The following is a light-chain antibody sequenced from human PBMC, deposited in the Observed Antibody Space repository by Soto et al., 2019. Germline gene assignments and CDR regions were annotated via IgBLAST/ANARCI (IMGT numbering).Light chain of an antibody. CDR1: QSISSSY. CDR3: QQYGSSRSIT. Sequence: EIVLTQSPGTLSLSPGERATLSCRASQSISSSYLAWYQQKPGQAPRLLIHGASSRATGTPDRFSGGGSGTDFTLTISRLEPEDFAVYYCQQYGSSRSITFGQGTRLDMK. CDR2: GAS. J-gene: IGKJ5*01. V-gene: IGKV3-20*01.